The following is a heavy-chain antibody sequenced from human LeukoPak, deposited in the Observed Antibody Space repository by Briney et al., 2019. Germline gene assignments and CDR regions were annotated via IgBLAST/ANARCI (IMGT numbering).Heavy chain of an antibody. Sequence: GRSLRLSCAASGFTFSSYGMHWVRQAPGKGLEWVAVIWYDGSNKYYADSVKGRFTISRDNSKNTLYLQMNSLRAEDTAVYYCATRSGWYNRSFDYWGQGTLVTVSS. J-gene: IGHJ4*02. CDR3: ATRSGWYNRSFDY. CDR1: GFTFSSYG. CDR2: IWYDGSNK. D-gene: IGHD6-19*01. V-gene: IGHV3-33*01.